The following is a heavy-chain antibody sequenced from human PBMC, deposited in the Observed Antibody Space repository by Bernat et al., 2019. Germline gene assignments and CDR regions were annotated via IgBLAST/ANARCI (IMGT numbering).Heavy chain of an antibody. Sequence: EVQLVESGGGLVQSGGSLRLSCAASGFSFSDYSMNWVRQAPGKGLEWVSYISRSTTVIYYADSVKGRFTISRDNAKNSLYLQMNSLRDEDTAVYYCARDCSTIAARGHNWFDPWGQGTLVTVSS. CDR1: GFSFSDYS. CDR2: ISRSTTVI. J-gene: IGHJ5*01. CDR3: ARDCSTIAARGHNWFDP. D-gene: IGHD6-6*01. V-gene: IGHV3-48*02.